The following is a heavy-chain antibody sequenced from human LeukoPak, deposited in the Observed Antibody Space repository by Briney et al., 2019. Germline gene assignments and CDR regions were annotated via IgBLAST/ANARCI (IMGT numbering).Heavy chain of an antibody. CDR3: ARGSAYYDSSGYYYVRSYYYYGMDV. CDR2: ISAYNGNT. Sequence: AASVKVSCKASGYTFTSYGIGWVRQAPGQGLEWMGWISAYNGNTNYAQKLQGRVTMTTDTSTSTAYMELRSLRSDDTAVYYCARGSAYYDSSGYYYVRSYYYYGMDVWGQGTTVTVSS. CDR1: GYTFTSYG. J-gene: IGHJ6*02. D-gene: IGHD3-22*01. V-gene: IGHV1-18*01.